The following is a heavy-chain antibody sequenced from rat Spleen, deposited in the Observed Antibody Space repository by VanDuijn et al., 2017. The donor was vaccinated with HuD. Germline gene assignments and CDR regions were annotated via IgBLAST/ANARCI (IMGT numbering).Heavy chain of an antibody. V-gene: IGHV2-41*01. D-gene: IGHD1-11*01. Sequence: QVQLKESGPGLVQPSQTLSLTCTVAGFSLTSYNVHWVRQPPGKGLEWMGVIWNTGGTRYNSALKSRLSISKDTSKSQVFLKMSSLQTEDTATYYCARVYGGYWGQGVMVTVSS. J-gene: IGHJ2*01. CDR3: ARVYGGY. CDR1: GFSLTSYN. CDR2: IWNTGGT.